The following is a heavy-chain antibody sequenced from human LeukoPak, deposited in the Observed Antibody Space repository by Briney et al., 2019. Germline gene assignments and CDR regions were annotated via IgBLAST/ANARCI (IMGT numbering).Heavy chain of an antibody. V-gene: IGHV4-59*12. CDR3: ARNFMTTDKKYFDC. J-gene: IGHJ4*02. CDR2: IYSSGST. D-gene: IGHD4-17*01. CDR1: GGSISSYY. Sequence: PSETLSLTCTVSGGSISSYYWSWIRQPPGKGLEWIGYIYSSGSTNYNPSLKSRVTISVDTSKNQFSLKLSSVTAADTAVYYCARNFMTTDKKYFDCWGQGTLVTVSS.